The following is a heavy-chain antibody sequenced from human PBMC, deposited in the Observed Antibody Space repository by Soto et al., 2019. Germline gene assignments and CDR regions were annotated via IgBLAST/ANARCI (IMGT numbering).Heavy chain of an antibody. CDR1: GFTFSPYS. V-gene: IGHV3-48*02. CDR3: ARAVSGTSPFDY. CDR2: ISGSGKTI. J-gene: IGHJ4*02. D-gene: IGHD6-13*01. Sequence: EGQLEESGGGLVQRGGSLRLSCAASGFTFSPYSMNWVSQAPGKGLEWVSYISGSGKTIYYADSVKGRFTVSRDNAKNSLYLQMNSLRDEDTGVYSCARAVSGTSPFDYWGQGSLVTVSS.